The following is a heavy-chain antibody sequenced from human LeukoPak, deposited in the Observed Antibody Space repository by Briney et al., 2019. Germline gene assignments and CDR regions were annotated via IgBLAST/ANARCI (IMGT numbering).Heavy chain of an antibody. D-gene: IGHD3-9*01. J-gene: IGHJ5*02. Sequence: PSETLSLTCAVYGGSFSGYYWSWIRQPIGKGLEWIGEINHSGSTNYNPSLKSRVTISVDTSKNQFSLKLSSVNAADTAVYYCARRLRNYDILTGYRSINWFDPWGQGTLVAVSS. CDR1: GGSFSGYY. V-gene: IGHV4-34*01. CDR3: ARRLRNYDILTGYRSINWFDP. CDR2: INHSGST.